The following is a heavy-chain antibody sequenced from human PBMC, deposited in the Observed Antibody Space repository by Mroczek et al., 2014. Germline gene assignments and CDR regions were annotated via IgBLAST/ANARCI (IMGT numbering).Heavy chain of an antibody. CDR3: ARVGEQWLVPRNFDY. CDR2: IYYSGST. V-gene: IGHV4-31*03. Sequence: QVQLQQWGPGLVKPSQTLSLTCTVSGGSISSGGYYWSWIRQHPGKGLEWIGYIYYSGSTYYNPSLKSRVTISVDTSKNQFSLKLSSVTAADTAVYYCARVGEQWLVPRNFDYVGPGNPGHRLL. CDR1: GGSISSGGYY. D-gene: IGHD6-19*01. J-gene: IGHJ4*02.